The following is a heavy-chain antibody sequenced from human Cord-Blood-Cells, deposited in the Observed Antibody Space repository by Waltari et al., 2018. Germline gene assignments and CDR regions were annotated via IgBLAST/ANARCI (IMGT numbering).Heavy chain of an antibody. D-gene: IGHD6-19*01. CDR1: GGSISSYY. J-gene: IGHJ2*01. Sequence: QVQLQESGPGLVKPSETLSLTCTVSGGSISSYYWSWIRQPAGQGLEWIGRIYNSGRTNYNPALKSRVTMSVDTSKNQFSLKLSSVTAADTAVYYCARDQPNSSGWNNIWYFDLWGRGTLVTVSS. CDR3: ARDQPNSSGWNNIWYFDL. CDR2: IYNSGRT. V-gene: IGHV4-4*07.